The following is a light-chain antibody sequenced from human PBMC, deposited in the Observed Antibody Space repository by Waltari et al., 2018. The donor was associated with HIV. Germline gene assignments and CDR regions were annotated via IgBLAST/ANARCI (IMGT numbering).Light chain of an antibody. CDR2: EVN. CDR1: SSDVGHSYNS. Sequence: QSALTQPASVSWSPGQSITISCTGTSSDVGHSYNSVSCYQRQPVKAPHLIIYEVNSRAHGVSSRFSGSKSGNTASRTISGLQADDEAYYYCSSYATSSASVVFGGGTKLTVL. CDR3: SSYATSSASVV. V-gene: IGLV2-14*01. J-gene: IGLJ2*01.